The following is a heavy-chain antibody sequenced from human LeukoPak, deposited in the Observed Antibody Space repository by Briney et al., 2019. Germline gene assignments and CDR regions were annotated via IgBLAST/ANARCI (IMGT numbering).Heavy chain of an antibody. CDR3: ARGLPRSSLGELFPNYYYYYMDV. V-gene: IGHV1-18*01. Sequence: RASVKVSCKASGGTFSSYAISWVRQAPGQGLEWMGWISAYNGNTNYAQKLQGRVTMTTDTSTSTAYMELRSLRSDDTAVYYCARGLPRSSLGELFPNYYYYYMDVWGKGTTVTVSS. J-gene: IGHJ6*03. CDR1: GGTFSSYA. D-gene: IGHD3-10*01. CDR2: ISAYNGNT.